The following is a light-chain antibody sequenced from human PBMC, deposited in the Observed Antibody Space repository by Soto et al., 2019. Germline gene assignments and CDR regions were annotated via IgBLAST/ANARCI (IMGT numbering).Light chain of an antibody. Sequence: EIVLTQSPATLSLSPGERATLSCRASQSVSSYLAWYQQKPGRPPRLLIYDAFNRATGIPARFSGSGSGTDFTLTISSLEHEDFEVYYCQQRGNWPWTLRQGTKVDIK. CDR2: DAF. J-gene: IGKJ1*01. CDR1: QSVSSY. V-gene: IGKV3-11*01. CDR3: QQRGNWPWT.